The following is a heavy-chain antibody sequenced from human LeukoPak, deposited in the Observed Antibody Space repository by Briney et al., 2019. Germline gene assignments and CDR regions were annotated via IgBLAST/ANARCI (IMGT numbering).Heavy chain of an antibody. D-gene: IGHD3-22*01. CDR2: IIPIFGTA. Sequence: VASVKVSCQASGGTFSSYAISWVRQAPGQGLEWMGGIIPIFGTANYAQKFQGRVTITADESTSTAYMELSSLRSEDTAVYYCARRGTYYYDSSGYADPIDYWGQGTLVTVSS. J-gene: IGHJ4*02. CDR3: ARRGTYYYDSSGYADPIDY. CDR1: GGTFSSYA. V-gene: IGHV1-69*13.